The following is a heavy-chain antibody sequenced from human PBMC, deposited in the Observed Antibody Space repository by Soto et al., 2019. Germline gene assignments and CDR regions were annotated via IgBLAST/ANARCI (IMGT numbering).Heavy chain of an antibody. V-gene: IGHV3-15*01. J-gene: IGHJ6*02. D-gene: IGHD6-13*01. Sequence: GGSLRLSCAASGFTFSNAWMSWVRQAPGKGLEWVGRIKSKTDGGTTDYAAPVKGRFTISRDDSKNTLYLQMNSLKTEDTAVYYCTTDPSGWGDSSSWYHYYYGIDVWGQGTTVTVSS. CDR3: TTDPSGWGDSSSWYHYYYGIDV. CDR2: IKSKTDGGTT. CDR1: GFTFSNAW.